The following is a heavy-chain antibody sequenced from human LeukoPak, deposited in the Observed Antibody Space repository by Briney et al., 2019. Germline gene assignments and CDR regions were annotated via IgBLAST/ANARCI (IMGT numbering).Heavy chain of an antibody. V-gene: IGHV4-59*01. J-gene: IGHJ4*02. Sequence: SETLSLTCTVSGSSISSYYWSWIRQPPGKGLEWIGYIYYSGSTNYNPSLKSRVTISVDTSKNQFSLKLSSVTAADTAVYYCASHNFDYWGQGTLVTVSS. CDR2: IYYSGST. CDR3: ASHNFDY. CDR1: GSSISSYY.